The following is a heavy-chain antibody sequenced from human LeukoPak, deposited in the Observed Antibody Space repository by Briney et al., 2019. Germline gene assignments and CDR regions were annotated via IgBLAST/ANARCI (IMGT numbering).Heavy chain of an antibody. Sequence: KPSVTLSLTCAVYGGSFSGYHWSWIRQPPGKGLEWIGEINHSGSTNYNPSLKSRVTISVDTSKNQFSLKLNSVTAADTAVYYCARASPGGSSSYYWGQGTLVTVSS. V-gene: IGHV4-34*01. CDR3: ARASPGGSSSYY. J-gene: IGHJ4*02. CDR1: GGSFSGYH. D-gene: IGHD6-6*01. CDR2: INHSGST.